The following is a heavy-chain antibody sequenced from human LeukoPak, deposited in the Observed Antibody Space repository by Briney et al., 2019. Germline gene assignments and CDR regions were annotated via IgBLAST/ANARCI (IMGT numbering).Heavy chain of an antibody. CDR2: IRSKAYGGTT. CDR1: GFTFGDYA. Sequence: GGSLRLSCTASGFTFGDYAMSWVRQAPGKGLEWVGFIRSKAYGGTTEYAASVKGRFTISRDDSKSIAYLQMNSLKTEDTAVYYCTRGLYGRLQTPYFDYWGQGTLATVSS. V-gene: IGHV3-49*04. D-gene: IGHD3-10*01. J-gene: IGHJ4*02. CDR3: TRGLYGRLQTPYFDY.